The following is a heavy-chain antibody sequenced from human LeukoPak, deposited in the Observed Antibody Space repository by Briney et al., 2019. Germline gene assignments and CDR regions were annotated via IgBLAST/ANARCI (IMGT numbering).Heavy chain of an antibody. CDR2: ISNSGNTK. J-gene: IGHJ4*02. CDR3: AKDRLSGYDSSGFDY. V-gene: IGHV3-48*03. D-gene: IGHD5-12*01. CDR1: GFTFSNYE. Sequence: GGSLRLSCAASGFTFSNYEMNWIRQAPGKGLEWISYISNSGNTKYYADSVKGRFTISRDNAKNSLYLQMNSLRAEDTALYYCAKDRLSGYDSSGFDYWGQGTLVTVSS.